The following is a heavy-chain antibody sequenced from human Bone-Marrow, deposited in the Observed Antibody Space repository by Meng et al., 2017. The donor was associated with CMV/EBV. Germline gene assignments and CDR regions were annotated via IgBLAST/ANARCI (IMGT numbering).Heavy chain of an antibody. CDR3: ARDNAIFGVVIPLHYYYGMDV. J-gene: IGHJ6*02. Sequence: SETLSLTCTVSGGSVSSGSYYWSWIRQPPGKGLEWIGSVYYSGRTYYNPSLKSRVTVSVDTSKNQFSLKLSSVTAADTAVYYCARDNAIFGVVIPLHYYYGMDVWGQGTTVTVSS. V-gene: IGHV4-39*07. CDR2: VYYSGRT. D-gene: IGHD3-3*01. CDR1: GGSVSSGSYY.